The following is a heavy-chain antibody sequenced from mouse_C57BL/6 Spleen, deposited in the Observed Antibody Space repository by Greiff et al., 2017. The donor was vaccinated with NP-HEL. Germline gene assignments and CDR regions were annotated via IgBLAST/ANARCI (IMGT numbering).Heavy chain of an antibody. CDR3: ARVPYYDYEDYAMDY. D-gene: IGHD2-4*01. Sequence: EVKLMESGPGLVKPSQSLSLTCSVTGYSITSGYYWNWIRQFPGNKLEWMGYISYDGSNNYNPSLKNRISITRDTSKNQFFLKLNSVTTEDTATYYCARVPYYDYEDYAMDYWGQGTSVTVSS. CDR1: GYSITSGYY. V-gene: IGHV3-6*01. CDR2: ISYDGSN. J-gene: IGHJ4*01.